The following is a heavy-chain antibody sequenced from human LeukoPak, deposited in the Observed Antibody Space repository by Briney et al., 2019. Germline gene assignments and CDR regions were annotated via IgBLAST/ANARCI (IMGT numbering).Heavy chain of an antibody. D-gene: IGHD6-19*01. CDR3: TGGGWSTDAFDI. CDR1: GLTLTRYA. CDR2: ITSSGGRT. V-gene: IGHV3-23*01. J-gene: IGHJ3*02. Sequence: GGSLRLSCTASGLTLTRYAMSWVRQAPGKGLEWVSGITSSGGRTYQVDSVKGRFTISRDNSKNTLYLQMDSLRAEDTAVYYCTGGGWSTDAFDIWGQGTMVTVSS.